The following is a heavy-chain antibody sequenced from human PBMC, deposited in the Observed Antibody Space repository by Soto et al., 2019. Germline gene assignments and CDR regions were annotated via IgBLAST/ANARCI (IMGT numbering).Heavy chain of an antibody. CDR1: GFTFSSYS. CDR3: ARGCPKLLYYYYYMDV. CDR2: ISSSSSYI. Sequence: PGGSLRLSCAASGFTFSSYSMNWVRQAPGKGLEWVSSISSSSSYIYYADSVKGRFTISRDNAKNSLYLQMNSLRAEDTAVYYCARGCPKLLYYYYYMDVWGKGTTVTVSS. V-gene: IGHV3-21*01. J-gene: IGHJ6*03. D-gene: IGHD2-15*01.